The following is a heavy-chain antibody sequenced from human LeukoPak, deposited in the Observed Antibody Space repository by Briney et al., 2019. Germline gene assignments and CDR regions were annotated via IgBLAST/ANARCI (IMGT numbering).Heavy chain of an antibody. CDR1: GYTFTSYY. J-gene: IGHJ3*02. V-gene: IGHV1-46*01. CDR2: INPSGGST. D-gene: IGHD6-19*01. CDR3: ARDLDATGWAGAFDI. Sequence: ASVKVSCKASGYTFTSYYMDWVRQAPGQGLEWMGIINPSGGSTSYAQKFQGRVTMTRDTSTTSVYMELSSLTFEDAAVYYCARDLDATGWAGAFDIWGQGTMVTVSS.